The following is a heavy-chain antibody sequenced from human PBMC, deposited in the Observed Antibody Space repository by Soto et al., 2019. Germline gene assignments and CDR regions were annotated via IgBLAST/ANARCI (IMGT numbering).Heavy chain of an antibody. CDR1: GFTVSSNY. V-gene: IGHV3-66*01. Sequence: EVQLVESGGGLVQPGGSLRLSCAASGFTVSSNYMTWVRQAPGKGLEWVSLIQIGGRTYYSGSVNGRFAISRDNSKNTLFLQMNSLRVEDPAVYCFARDDVHCSGRRCYGVPMDVWGKGTTVTVSS. D-gene: IGHD2-15*01. J-gene: IGHJ6*03. CDR2: IQIGGRT. CDR3: ARDDVHCSGRRCYGVPMDV.